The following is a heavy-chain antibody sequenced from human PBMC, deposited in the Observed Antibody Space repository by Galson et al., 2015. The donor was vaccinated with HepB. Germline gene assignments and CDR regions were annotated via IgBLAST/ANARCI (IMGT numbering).Heavy chain of an antibody. CDR1: GGSISSYY. V-gene: IGHV4-59*08. D-gene: IGHD6-13*01. J-gene: IGHJ4*02. Sequence: LTCTVSGGSISSYYWSWIRQPPGKGLEWIGYIYYSGSTSYNPSLKSRVTISVDTSKNQFSLKLSSVTAADTAVYYCARGSIAAAGFDYWGQGTLVTVSS. CDR2: IYYSGST. CDR3: ARGSIAAAGFDY.